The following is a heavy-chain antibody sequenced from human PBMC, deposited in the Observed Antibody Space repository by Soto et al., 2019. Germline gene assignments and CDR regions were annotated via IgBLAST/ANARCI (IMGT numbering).Heavy chain of an antibody. Sequence: PSETLSLSCTVSGGSISSDGSYWSWIRQHPGKGLEWIGCLFYSGSTYYNPSLKSRVTISVDTSKNQFSLKLSSVTAADTAVYYCARGLAAARPFGFGPWGQGTLVTVSS. J-gene: IGHJ5*02. CDR1: GGSISSDGSY. CDR3: ARGLAAARPFGFGP. CDR2: LFYSGST. V-gene: IGHV4-31*03. D-gene: IGHD6-6*01.